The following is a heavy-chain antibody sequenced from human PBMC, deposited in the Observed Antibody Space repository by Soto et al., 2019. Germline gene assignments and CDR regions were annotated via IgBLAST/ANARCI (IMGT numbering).Heavy chain of an antibody. J-gene: IGHJ4*02. CDR3: ARDTYADTLWGQDDFDY. D-gene: IGHD1-26*01. Sequence: PGESLKISCAASGFTFSSYAMSWVRQAPGKGLEWVSTISDSGNSTYSADSVKGRFTISRDNSKNTLYLQMNSLRAEDTAVYYCARDTYADTLWGQDDFDYWGQGTLVTVSS. CDR2: ISDSGNST. CDR1: GFTFSSYA. V-gene: IGHV3-23*01.